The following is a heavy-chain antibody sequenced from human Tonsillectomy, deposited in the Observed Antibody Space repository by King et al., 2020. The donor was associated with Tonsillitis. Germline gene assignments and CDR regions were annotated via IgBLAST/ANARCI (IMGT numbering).Heavy chain of an antibody. V-gene: IGHV4-4*07. Sequence: VQLQESGPGLVKPSETLSLTCTVSGGSISSYYWSWIRQPAGKGLEWIGRIYTSGSTNYNPSLKSRVTLSVDTSKNQFSLKLSSVTAADTAVYYCARGVHGRKPDSLWERIVDPTNYGMDVWGQGTTVTVSS. D-gene: IGHD1-26*01. CDR2: IYTSGST. J-gene: IGHJ6*02. CDR3: ARGVHGRKPDSLWERIVDPTNYGMDV. CDR1: GGSISSYY.